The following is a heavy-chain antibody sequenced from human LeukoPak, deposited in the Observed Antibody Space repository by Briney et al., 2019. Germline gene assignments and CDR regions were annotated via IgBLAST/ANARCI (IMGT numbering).Heavy chain of an antibody. Sequence: ASVKVSCKASGYTFTSYGISWVRQAPGQGLEWMGWISAYNGNTNYAQKLQGRVTMATDTSTSTAYMELRSLRSDDTAVYYCARAVDTAMVYYYYGMDVWGQGTTVTVSS. J-gene: IGHJ6*02. CDR3: ARAVDTAMVYYYYGMDV. CDR2: ISAYNGNT. V-gene: IGHV1-18*01. D-gene: IGHD5-18*01. CDR1: GYTFTSYG.